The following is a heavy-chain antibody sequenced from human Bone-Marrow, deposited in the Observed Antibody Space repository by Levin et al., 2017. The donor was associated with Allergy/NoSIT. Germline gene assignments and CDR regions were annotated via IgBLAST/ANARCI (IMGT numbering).Heavy chain of an antibody. CDR3: ARGELGSGYLFDY. J-gene: IGHJ4*02. V-gene: IGHV1-8*01. Sequence: ASVKVSCKTSGYTFTSFDINWVRQATGQGLEWMGWMYPNSDNAGYAQKFQGRVTMTRNTSISTAYMELSSLRSEDTAIYYCARGELGSGYLFDYWGQGTVVTVSS. CDR1: GYTFTSFD. D-gene: IGHD5-12*01. CDR2: MYPNSDNA.